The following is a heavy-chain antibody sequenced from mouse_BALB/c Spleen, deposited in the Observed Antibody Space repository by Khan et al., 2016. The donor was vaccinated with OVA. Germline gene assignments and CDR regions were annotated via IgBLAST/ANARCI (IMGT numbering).Heavy chain of an antibody. J-gene: IGHJ3*01. D-gene: IGHD2-2*01. CDR2: IDPFSGGT. CDR1: GYSFTSYY. CDR3: TRHGYVAWFTY. Sequence: VQLQQSGPDLMKPGASVKISCKASGYSFTSYYIHWVMRTHGKSLEWIGYIDPFSGGTTYNQKFKGKATLTVDKSSSTAYIHLSNLTFEDSAVYYCTRHGYVAWFTYWGQGTLVTVSA. V-gene: IGHV1S135*01.